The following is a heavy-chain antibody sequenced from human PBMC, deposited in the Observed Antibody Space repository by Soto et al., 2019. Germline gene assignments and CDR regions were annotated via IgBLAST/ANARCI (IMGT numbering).Heavy chain of an antibody. Sequence: XSVKVSCKASVYSFTSYGISWVRQAPGQGLEWMGWISAYNGNTNYAQKLQGRVTMTTDTSTSTAYMELRSLRSDDTAVYYCARVYYDSSGYYESFGYWGQGTLVTAPQ. CDR2: ISAYNGNT. V-gene: IGHV1-18*01. CDR3: ARVYYDSSGYYESFGY. D-gene: IGHD3-22*01. J-gene: IGHJ4*02. CDR1: VYSFTSYG.